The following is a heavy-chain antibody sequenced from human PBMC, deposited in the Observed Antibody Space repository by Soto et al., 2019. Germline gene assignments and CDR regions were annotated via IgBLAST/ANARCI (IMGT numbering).Heavy chain of an antibody. J-gene: IGHJ6*01. Sequence: QVQLVQSWAEVKKPGSSVKVSCKASGGTFGSYAISWVRQAPGQGLEWMGGIIPIPGTANYAQKFQGRFTIAADDSTSTAYIELSRLRAEDTAVYYCARSQGSRTSIEIYYYYYDGMDVWGQGTTVTVSS. CDR1: GGTFGSYA. D-gene: IGHD2-2*01. CDR2: IIPIPGTA. CDR3: ARSQGSRTSIEIYYYYYDGMDV. V-gene: IGHV1-69*01.